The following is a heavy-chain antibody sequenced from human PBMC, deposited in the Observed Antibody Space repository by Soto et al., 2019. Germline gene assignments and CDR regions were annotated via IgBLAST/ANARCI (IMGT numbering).Heavy chain of an antibody. CDR2: VYHTGRT. CDR3: ARDFAYFDS. D-gene: IGHD3-3*01. CDR1: GYSISTGFN. Sequence: PSETLSLTCAVSGYSISTGFNWAWIRQPPGKGLEWIGYVYHTGRTSYNHSLNSRVSISMDTSKNQFSLNLDSVTAAAPAVYFCARDFAYFDSWGQGTLVTVSS. J-gene: IGHJ4*02. V-gene: IGHV4-38-2*01.